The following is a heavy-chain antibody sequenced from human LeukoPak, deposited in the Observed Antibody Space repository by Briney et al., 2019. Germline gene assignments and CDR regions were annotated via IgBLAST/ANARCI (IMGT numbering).Heavy chain of an antibody. D-gene: IGHD3-16*01. CDR1: GYTFTSYG. CDR2: ISAYNGNT. V-gene: IGHV1-18*01. Sequence: ASVKVSCKASGYTFTSYGISWVRQAPGQGLEWMGWISAYNGNTNYAQKLQGRVTMTTDTSTSTAYMELRSLRSDDTAVYYCARGGSSGVPNGGNVEDGGQVDYWGQGTLVTVSS. J-gene: IGHJ4*02. CDR3: ARGGSSGVPNGGNVEDGGQVDY.